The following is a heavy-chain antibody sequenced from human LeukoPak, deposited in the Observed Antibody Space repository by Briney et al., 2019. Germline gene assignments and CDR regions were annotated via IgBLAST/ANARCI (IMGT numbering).Heavy chain of an antibody. J-gene: IGHJ2*01. CDR3: ARVAGPGYWYFDL. Sequence: GGSLRLSCAASGFTFSRSGMHWVRQAPGKGLEWVTFIGYDGSKIYYADSVKGRFTISRDNSKNTLYLQMNSLRAEDTAVYYCARVAGPGYWYFDLWGRGTLVTVSS. V-gene: IGHV3-30*02. CDR1: GFTFSRSG. CDR2: IGYDGSKI.